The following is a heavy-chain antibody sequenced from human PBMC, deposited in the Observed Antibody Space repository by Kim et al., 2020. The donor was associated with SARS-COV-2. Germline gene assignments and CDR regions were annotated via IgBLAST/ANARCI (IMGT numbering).Heavy chain of an antibody. CDR2: ISYDGSNK. Sequence: GGSLRLSCAASGFTFSSYGMHWVRKAPGKGLDWVAVISYDGSNKYYADSVKGRFTISRDNSKNTLYLQMNSLRAEDTAVYYCARDRSFLLWFGELFPNPDYWGQGTLVTVSS. D-gene: IGHD3-10*01. CDR3: ARDRSFLLWFGELFPNPDY. V-gene: IGHV3-33*05. J-gene: IGHJ4*02. CDR1: GFTFSSYG.